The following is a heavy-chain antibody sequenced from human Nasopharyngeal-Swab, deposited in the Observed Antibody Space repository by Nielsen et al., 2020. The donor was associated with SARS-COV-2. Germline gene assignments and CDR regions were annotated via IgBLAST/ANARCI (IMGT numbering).Heavy chain of an antibody. CDR3: ARGPSTANFYAGDY. D-gene: IGHD2/OR15-2a*01. CDR1: GFTFRTYW. Sequence: GESLKISCAASGFTFRTYWMHWVRQGPGEGLVWLSRISSDGRTTNYADSVKGRFSISRDNSKNTLHLQMNSLTDGDTAVYYCARGPSTANFYAGDYWGQGTLVTVSS. J-gene: IGHJ4*02. CDR2: ISSDGRTT. V-gene: IGHV3-74*01.